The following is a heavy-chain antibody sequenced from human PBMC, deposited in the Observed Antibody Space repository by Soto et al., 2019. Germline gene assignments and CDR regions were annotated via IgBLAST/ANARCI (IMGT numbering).Heavy chain of an antibody. D-gene: IGHD3-22*01. J-gene: IGHJ4*02. CDR2: IYHTGST. V-gene: IGHV4-4*02. CDR3: ARGGRYYDTGGSSYSLDY. CDR1: GGSISSSNW. Sequence: QMQLQESGPGLVKPSGTLSLTCAVSGGSISSSNWWSWVRQPPGKGLEWIGEIYHTGSTSYNPSLKSRVIMSVDKSDNHFSPRLSSVTAAHTAVYYCARGGRYYDTGGSSYSLDYWGQGTLVTVSS.